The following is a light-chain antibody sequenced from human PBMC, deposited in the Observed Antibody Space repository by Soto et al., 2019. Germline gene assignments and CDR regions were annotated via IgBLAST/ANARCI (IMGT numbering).Light chain of an antibody. CDR2: EVT. CDR3: SSYAGRYSWV. CDR1: SSDVGGYNY. V-gene: IGLV2-8*01. J-gene: IGLJ3*02. Sequence: QSVLTQPPSASGSPGQSVTISCTGTSSDVGGYNYVSWYQHHPGKAPKLVIYEVTKRPSGVPDRFSGSKSGNTASLSVSGLQAEDEADYYCSSYAGRYSWVFGGGTNLTVL.